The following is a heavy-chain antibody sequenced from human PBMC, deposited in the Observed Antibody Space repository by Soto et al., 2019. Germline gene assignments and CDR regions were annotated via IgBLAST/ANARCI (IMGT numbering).Heavy chain of an antibody. J-gene: IGHJ4*02. D-gene: IGHD6-13*01. CDR3: AGGSSSWYYFDY. CDR1: GGSFSGYY. V-gene: IGHV4-34*01. Sequence: QVQLQQWGAGLLKPSETLSLTCAVYGGSFSGYYWSWIRQPPGKGLEWIGEINHSGSTNYNPSLKRRVTISVDTSKNQFSLKLSSVAAADTAVYYCAGGSSSWYYFDYWGQGTLVTVSS. CDR2: INHSGST.